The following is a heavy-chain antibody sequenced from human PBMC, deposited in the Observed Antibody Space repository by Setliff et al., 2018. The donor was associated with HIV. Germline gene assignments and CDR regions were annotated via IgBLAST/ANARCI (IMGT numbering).Heavy chain of an antibody. CDR1: GFTFTSSA. Sequence: SVKVSCKASGFTFTSSAMQWVRQARGQRLEWIGWIVVGSGNTNYAQKFQERVTVTRDMSTSTAYMELSSLRSEDTAVYYCAADCSGGSCPEYFQHWGQGTLVTVSS. J-gene: IGHJ1*01. CDR2: IVVGSGNT. V-gene: IGHV1-58*02. D-gene: IGHD2-15*01. CDR3: AADCSGGSCPEYFQH.